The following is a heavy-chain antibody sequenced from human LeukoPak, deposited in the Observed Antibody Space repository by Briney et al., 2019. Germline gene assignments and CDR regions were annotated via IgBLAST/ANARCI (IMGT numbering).Heavy chain of an antibody. J-gene: IGHJ4*02. D-gene: IGHD3-22*01. Sequence: PGGSLRLSCAASGFTVSSNYMSWVRQAPGKGLEWVSVIYSGGDTYYVDSVKGRFTISRDNSKNTLYLQMNRLRAEDTAVYYCAREGTGRSGYRSYYFDYWGQGTLVTVSS. CDR3: AREGTGRSGYRSYYFDY. V-gene: IGHV3-53*01. CDR1: GFTVSSNY. CDR2: IYSGGDT.